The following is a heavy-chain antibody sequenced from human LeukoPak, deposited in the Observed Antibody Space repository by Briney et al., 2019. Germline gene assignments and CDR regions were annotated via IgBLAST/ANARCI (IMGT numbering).Heavy chain of an antibody. Sequence: ASVKVSCKASGYTFTRYYIHWVRQAPGQGLEWMGIVNPSGGSTNYAQKFQGRVTMTRDTSTSTVYMELSSLRSEDTAVYYCARDDFTSGSFYGLFDTWGQGTLVAVSS. D-gene: IGHD3-10*01. CDR2: VNPSGGST. CDR1: GYTFTRYY. V-gene: IGHV1-46*01. J-gene: IGHJ5*02. CDR3: ARDDFTSGSFYGLFDT.